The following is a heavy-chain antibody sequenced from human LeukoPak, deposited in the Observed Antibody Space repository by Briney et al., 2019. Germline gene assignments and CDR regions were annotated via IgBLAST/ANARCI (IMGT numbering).Heavy chain of an antibody. V-gene: IGHV4-59*01. J-gene: IGHJ6*02. CDR1: GGSISSYY. CDR2: IYYSGST. CDR3: ARAGGWKYGMDV. Sequence: SETLSLTCTVSGGSISSYYWSWIRQPPGKGLEWIGYIYYSGSTNYNPSLKSRVTISVDTSKNQFSLKLSSVTAADTAVYYCARAGGWKYGMDVWGQGTTVTVSS. D-gene: IGHD6-19*01.